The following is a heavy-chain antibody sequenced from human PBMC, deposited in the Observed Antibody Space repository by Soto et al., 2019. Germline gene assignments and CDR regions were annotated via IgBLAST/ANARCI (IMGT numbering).Heavy chain of an antibody. D-gene: IGHD6-6*01. V-gene: IGHV3-23*01. Sequence: GGSLRLSCAASGFTFTNAWINWVRQAPGEGLEWVSAISGSGGSTYYADSVKGRFTISRDNSKNTLYLQMNSLRAEDTAVYYCAKSVEYSRPQNAFDIWGQGTMVTVSS. CDR2: ISGSGGST. J-gene: IGHJ3*02. CDR3: AKSVEYSRPQNAFDI. CDR1: GFTFTNAW.